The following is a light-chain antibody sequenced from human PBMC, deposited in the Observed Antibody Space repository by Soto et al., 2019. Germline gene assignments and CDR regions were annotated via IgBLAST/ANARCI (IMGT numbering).Light chain of an antibody. CDR1: SSDVGGHNF. CDR2: EVT. Sequence: QSALTQPASVSGSPGQSITISCTGTSSDVGGHNFVSWYQHHPGKAPKLMIYEVTHRPSGISDRFSCSPSGNTASLTISGLQAEDEADYYCTSYTSTFTWVFGGGTKVTVL. CDR3: TSYTSTFTWV. J-gene: IGLJ3*02. V-gene: IGLV2-14*01.